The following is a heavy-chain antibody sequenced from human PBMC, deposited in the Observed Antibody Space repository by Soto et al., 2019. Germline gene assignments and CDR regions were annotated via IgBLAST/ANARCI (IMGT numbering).Heavy chain of an antibody. Sequence: ASVKVSCKASGDTFTSYAMHWVRQAPGQRLEWMGWINAGNGNTKYSQKFQGRVTITTDTSTSTAYMELRSLRSDDTAVYYCARNYDFWSGIFDYWGQGTLVTVSS. J-gene: IGHJ4*02. CDR3: ARNYDFWSGIFDY. CDR2: INAGNGNT. CDR1: GDTFTSYA. D-gene: IGHD3-3*01. V-gene: IGHV1-3*01.